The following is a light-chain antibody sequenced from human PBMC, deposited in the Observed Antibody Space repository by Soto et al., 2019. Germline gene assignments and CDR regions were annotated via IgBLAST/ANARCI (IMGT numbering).Light chain of an antibody. CDR3: QPRSNWPLT. Sequence: EIVLTQSPATLSLSPGERAALSCRASQSVSSHLAWYQQKPGQAPRLLIYDASNRATGIPARFSGSGSGTEFTLLLSSLEPEDLAVYYCQPRSNWPLTFGGGTKVEIK. J-gene: IGKJ4*01. CDR2: DAS. CDR1: QSVSSH. V-gene: IGKV3-11*01.